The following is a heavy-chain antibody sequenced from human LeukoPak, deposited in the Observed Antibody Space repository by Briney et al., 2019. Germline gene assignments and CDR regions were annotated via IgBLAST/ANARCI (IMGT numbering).Heavy chain of an antibody. CDR1: GFTFSSYA. Sequence: GGFLRLSCAASGFTFSSYAMHWVRQAPGKGLEWVAVISYDGSNKYYADSVKGRFTISRDNSKNTLYLQMNSLRAEDTAVYYCARVTNLNCSSTSCRRKYYYYGMDVWGQGTTVTVSS. D-gene: IGHD2-2*01. CDR2: ISYDGSNK. J-gene: IGHJ6*02. V-gene: IGHV3-30*04. CDR3: ARVTNLNCSSTSCRRKYYYYGMDV.